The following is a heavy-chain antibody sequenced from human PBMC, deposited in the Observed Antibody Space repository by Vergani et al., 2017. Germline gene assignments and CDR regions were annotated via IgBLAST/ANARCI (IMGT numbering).Heavy chain of an antibody. V-gene: IGHV4-31*03. CDR3: ARERSLVATHIDY. CDR2: IYYSGST. D-gene: IGHD5-12*01. CDR1: GGSISSGDYY. Sequence: QVQLQESGPGLVKPSQTLSLTCTVSGGSISSGDYYWSWIRQHPGKGLEWIGYIYYSGSTYYNPSLKSRVTISVDTSKNQFSLKLSSVTDADTAVYYCARERSLVATHIDYWGQGTLVTVSS. J-gene: IGHJ4*02.